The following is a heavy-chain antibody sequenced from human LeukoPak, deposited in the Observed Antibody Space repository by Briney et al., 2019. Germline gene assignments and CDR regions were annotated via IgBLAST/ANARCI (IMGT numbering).Heavy chain of an antibody. CDR1: GYTFSIYG. D-gene: IGHD3-16*01. V-gene: IGHV1-18*01. J-gene: IGHJ4*02. Sequence: GASVKVSCKASGYTFSIYGINWVRQAPGQGLEWMGWISGYNGNTQYTERLQSRVTMTTDTSTSTAYLELMSLRSDDTAVYYCARGSRQYTYGRELDYWGQGTLVTVSS. CDR3: ARGSRQYTYGRELDY. CDR2: ISGYNGNT.